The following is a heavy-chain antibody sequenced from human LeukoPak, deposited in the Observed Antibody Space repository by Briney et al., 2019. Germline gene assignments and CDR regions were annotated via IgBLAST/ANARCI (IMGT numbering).Heavy chain of an antibody. V-gene: IGHV4-61*05. Sequence: PSETLSLTCTVSGASIISSSYYWGWIRPPPGKALEWIGYIYYSGSTNYNPSLKTRATISVDTSKNQFSLKLSSGTAADTAVYYCARSVFRARSWQLDYWGQGTLVTVSS. CDR3: ARSVFRARSWQLDY. D-gene: IGHD6-13*01. J-gene: IGHJ4*02. CDR2: IYYSGST. CDR1: GASIISSSYY.